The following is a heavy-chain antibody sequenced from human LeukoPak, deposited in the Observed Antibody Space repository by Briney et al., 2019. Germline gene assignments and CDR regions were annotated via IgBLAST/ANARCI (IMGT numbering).Heavy chain of an antibody. J-gene: IGHJ5*02. D-gene: IGHD3-10*01. CDR2: IYWNGGST. V-gene: IGHV3-20*04. CDR1: GFTFDDYG. Sequence: GGSLRLSCAASGFTFDDYGMSWVRQAPGKGLEWVSGIYWNGGSTGYADSVKGRFTISRDNAKNSLYLQMNSLRAEDTALYYCARKNYYGSGSYYAPSEGINWFDPWGQGTLVTVSS. CDR3: ARKNYYGSGSYYAPSEGINWFDP.